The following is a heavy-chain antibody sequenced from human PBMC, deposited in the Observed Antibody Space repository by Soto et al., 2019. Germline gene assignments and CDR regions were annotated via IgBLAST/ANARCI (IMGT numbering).Heavy chain of an antibody. V-gene: IGHV4-34*01. J-gene: IGHJ5*01. CDR2: ITHSGST. CDR3: PGAHPGYYYGSGSYSRPGCFDS. D-gene: IGHD3-10*01. CDR1: GGTFSGYY. Sequence: PSETLSLTCAVYGGTFSGYYWSWIRQPPGKGLEWIGEITHSGSTNYNPSLKSRVTISVDTSNNQSSLTLSSVTAADTAVYYCPGAHPGYYYGSGSYSRPGCFDSWGQGTLVTVSS.